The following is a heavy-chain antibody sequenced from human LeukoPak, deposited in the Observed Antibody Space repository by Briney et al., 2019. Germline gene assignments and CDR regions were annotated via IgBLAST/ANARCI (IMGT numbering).Heavy chain of an antibody. V-gene: IGHV3-53*01. CDR3: ARLLGESSDY. J-gene: IGHJ4*02. D-gene: IGHD3-10*02. Sequence: GGSLRLSCAASGFTVSSNYMSWVRQAPGKGLEWVSVIYSGGRTYYADSVKGRFTISRDNSKNTLYLQMNSLRAGDTAVYYCARLLGESSDYWGQGTLVTVSS. CDR2: IYSGGRT. CDR1: GFTVSSNY.